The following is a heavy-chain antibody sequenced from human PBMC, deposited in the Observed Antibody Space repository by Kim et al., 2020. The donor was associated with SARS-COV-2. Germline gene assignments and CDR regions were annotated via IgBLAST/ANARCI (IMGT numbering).Heavy chain of an antibody. D-gene: IGHD3-16*01. J-gene: IGHJ4*02. Sequence: AQKVKGRVTMTTDTSTSTAYMELRSLRSDDTAVYYCATRHYQLGLYYFDYWGQGTLVTVSS. V-gene: IGHV1-18*01. CDR3: ATRHYQLGLYYFDY.